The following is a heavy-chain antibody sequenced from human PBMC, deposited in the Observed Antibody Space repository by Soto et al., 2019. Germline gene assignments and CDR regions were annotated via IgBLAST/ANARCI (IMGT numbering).Heavy chain of an antibody. J-gene: IGHJ4*02. CDR3: ARDNNDFWSLYPLAFDY. CDR1: GGSLSKYY. CDR2: ISTSGHV. D-gene: IGHD3-3*01. V-gene: IGHV4-4*07. Sequence: SETLSLTCSVSGGSLSKYYWSWIRQPAGKGLGWIGRISTSGHVVSKVSLRSRLTMSVDMSNNHFSLKLTSVTAADTAVYYCARDNNDFWSLYPLAFDYWGQGALVTVSS.